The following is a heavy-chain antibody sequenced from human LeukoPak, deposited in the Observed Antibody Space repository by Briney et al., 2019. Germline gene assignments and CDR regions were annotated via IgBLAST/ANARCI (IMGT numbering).Heavy chain of an antibody. CDR1: GFTFSSYG. Sequence: GGSLRLSCAASGFTFSSYGMHWVRQAPGKGLEWGAVIWYDGSNKYYADSVKGRFTISRDNFKNTLYLQMNSLRAEDTAVYYCARDRYSGSYFAYFDYWGQGTLVTVSS. CDR3: ARDRYSGSYFAYFDY. J-gene: IGHJ4*02. D-gene: IGHD1-26*01. V-gene: IGHV3-33*01. CDR2: IWYDGSNK.